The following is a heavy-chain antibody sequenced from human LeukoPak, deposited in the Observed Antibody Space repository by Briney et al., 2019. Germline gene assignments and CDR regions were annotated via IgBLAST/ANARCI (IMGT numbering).Heavy chain of an antibody. D-gene: IGHD3-9*01. CDR2: ISGSGGST. Sequence: GGSLRLSCAASGFTFSSYGMSWVRQAPGKGLEWVSAISGSGGSTYYADSVKGRFTISRDNSKNTLYLQMNSLRAEDTAVYYCAKVAYFDWLSLIDYWGQGTLVTVSS. CDR1: GFTFSSYG. J-gene: IGHJ4*02. CDR3: AKVAYFDWLSLIDY. V-gene: IGHV3-23*01.